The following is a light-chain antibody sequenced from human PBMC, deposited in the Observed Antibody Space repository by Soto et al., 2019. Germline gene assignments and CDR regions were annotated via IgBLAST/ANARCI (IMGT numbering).Light chain of an antibody. CDR2: GTS. J-gene: IGKJ1*01. CDR1: QSVSSSY. CDR3: QQYGRT. V-gene: IGKV3-20*01. Sequence: EIVLTQSPGTLSLSPGERATLSCRASQSVSSSYLAWYQQKPGQAPRLLIYGTSSRATAIPDRFSGSGSGTDFTITMSRLEAEDFSVYYCQQYGRTFGQGTKVEIK.